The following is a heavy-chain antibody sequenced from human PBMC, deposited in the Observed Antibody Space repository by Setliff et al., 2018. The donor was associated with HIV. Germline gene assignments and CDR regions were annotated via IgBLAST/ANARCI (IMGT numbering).Heavy chain of an antibody. CDR3: VRGALLAAFDFDH. V-gene: IGHV1-2*02. D-gene: IGHD3-10*01. CDR1: GYTFTNYY. J-gene: IGHJ4*01. Sequence: ASVKVSCKAPGYTFTNYYIHWVRQSPGQGLEWMGWINPNNGDTEYEQKFQGRVTMTRVTSITTVYMEVTRLRSDDTAVYYCVRGALLAAFDFDHWGHGTLVTVSS. CDR2: INPNNGDT.